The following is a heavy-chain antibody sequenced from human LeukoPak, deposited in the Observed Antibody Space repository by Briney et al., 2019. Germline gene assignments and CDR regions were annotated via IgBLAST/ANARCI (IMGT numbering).Heavy chain of an antibody. V-gene: IGHV1-18*01. CDR3: ARTSRQDYYYYYYMDV. CDR1: GYTFTSYG. D-gene: IGHD4-11*01. J-gene: IGHJ6*03. CDR2: ISAYNGNT. Sequence: GASVKVSCKASGYTFTSYGISWVRQAPGQGLEWMGWISAYNGNTNYAQKLQGRVTMTTDTSTSTAYMELRSLRSDDTAVYYCARTSRQDYYYYYYMDVWGKGTTVTVSS.